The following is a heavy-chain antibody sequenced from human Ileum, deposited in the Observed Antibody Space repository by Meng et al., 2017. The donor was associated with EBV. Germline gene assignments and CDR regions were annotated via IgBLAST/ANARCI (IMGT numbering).Heavy chain of an antibody. Sequence: QVDLQESGPGLVNPSQPLSLSCPVSGGSTSSGAYHWSWIRQPPGKGLEWIGEIYHSGSTHYHPSLASRVTISVDKSNTQFSLNLGSVTAADTAVYFCARQVPTLRYFDQWGQGTLVTVSS. CDR1: GGSTSSGAYH. D-gene: IGHD5-12*01. CDR2: IYHSGST. J-gene: IGHJ4*02. CDR3: ARQVPTLRYFDQ. V-gene: IGHV4-30-4*01.